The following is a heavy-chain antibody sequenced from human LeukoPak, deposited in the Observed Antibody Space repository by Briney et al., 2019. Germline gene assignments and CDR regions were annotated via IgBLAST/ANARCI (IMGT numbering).Heavy chain of an antibody. CDR1: GFTFENYG. D-gene: IGHD1/OR15-1a*01. Sequence: GGSLRLSCAASGFTFENYGMHWGRQAPGKGLEWVAFIRYDGSYEDYADSVKGRFTISRVNSKNTLYLQLNSLRGEDTAVYYCAKGREHTDYWGQGTLVTVSS. V-gene: IGHV3-30*02. CDR2: IRYDGSYE. CDR3: AKGREHTDY. J-gene: IGHJ4*02.